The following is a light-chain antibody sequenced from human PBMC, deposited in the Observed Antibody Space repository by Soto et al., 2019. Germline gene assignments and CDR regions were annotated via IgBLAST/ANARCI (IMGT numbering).Light chain of an antibody. CDR2: EVT. J-gene: IGLJ2*01. V-gene: IGLV2-14*01. CDR1: SSDIGGYNY. Sequence: QSALTQPASVSGSPGQSITISCTGTSSDIGGYNYVSWYQQHPGKAPKLMIYEVTHRPSGVSNRFSGSKSGNTASLTISGLQAEDEADYYCCSYINSITLDVVFGGGTKVTVL. CDR3: CSYINSITLDVV.